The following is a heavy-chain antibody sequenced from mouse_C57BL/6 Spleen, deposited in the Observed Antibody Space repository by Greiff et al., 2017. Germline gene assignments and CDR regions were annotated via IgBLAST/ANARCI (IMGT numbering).Heavy chain of an antibody. CDR3: ARLRYYAMGY. J-gene: IGHJ4*01. D-gene: IGHD1-1*01. CDR2: IWGVGGT. CDR1: GFSLTSYG. Sequence: VKLVESGPGLVAPSQCLSITCTVSGFSLTSYGVDWVRQSPGKGLEWLGVIWGVGGTNYNSALKYRLSISKDNSKSQVFLKMNSLQTDDTAMYYCARLRYYAMGYWGKGTSVTAAS. V-gene: IGHV2-6*01.